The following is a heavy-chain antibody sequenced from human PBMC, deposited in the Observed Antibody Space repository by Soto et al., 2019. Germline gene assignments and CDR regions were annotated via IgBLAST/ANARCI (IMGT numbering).Heavy chain of an antibody. CDR2: INDDSSYI. Sequence: EVQLVESGGGLVKPGGSLRLSCAASGFDFSSYSMNWVRQAPGKGLEWVSSINDDSSYIYYAHSLRGRFTISRDNANESLYLQMTSLRAEDTAVYYCVRDCGWCGRSWYMDVWGHGATVTVSS. CDR3: VRDCGWCGRSWYMDV. CDR1: GFDFSSYS. J-gene: IGHJ6*03. V-gene: IGHV3-21*02. D-gene: IGHD3-3*01.